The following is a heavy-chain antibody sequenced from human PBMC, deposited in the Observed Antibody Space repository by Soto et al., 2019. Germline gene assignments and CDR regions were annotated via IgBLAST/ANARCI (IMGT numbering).Heavy chain of an antibody. V-gene: IGHV4-59*01. Sequence: QVQLQESGPGLVKPSETLSLTCTVSGGSISSYYWSWIRQPPGKGLEWIGYIYYSGSTNYNPSLKSRVTISVDTSKNQFSLKLSSVTTADTAVYYCARDMGYYDILTGRPNWFDPWGQGTLVTVSS. D-gene: IGHD3-9*01. J-gene: IGHJ5*02. CDR1: GGSISSYY. CDR3: ARDMGYYDILTGRPNWFDP. CDR2: IYYSGST.